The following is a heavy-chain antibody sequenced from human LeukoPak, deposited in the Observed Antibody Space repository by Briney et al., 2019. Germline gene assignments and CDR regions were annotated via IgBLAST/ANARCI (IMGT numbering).Heavy chain of an antibody. D-gene: IGHD3-22*01. CDR2: MNPNSGNT. CDR1: GYTFTSYD. Sequence: GSVKVSCKASGYTFTSYDINWGRQATGQGLEWMGWMNPNSGNTGYAQKFQGRVTMTRNTSIRTAYIELISLRSEDTAVYYCARGDSSGYYWVDYWGQGTLVTVSS. J-gene: IGHJ4*02. CDR3: ARGDSSGYYWVDY. V-gene: IGHV1-8*01.